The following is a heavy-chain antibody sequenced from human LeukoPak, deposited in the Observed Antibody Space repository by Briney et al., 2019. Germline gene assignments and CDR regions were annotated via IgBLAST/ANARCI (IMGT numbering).Heavy chain of an antibody. D-gene: IGHD3-22*01. J-gene: IGHJ4*02. CDR1: GYIFTSYG. V-gene: IGHV1-18*01. Sequence: ASVKVSCKASGYIFTSYGISWVRQAPGQGLEWMGWISAYNGNTNYAQKLQGRVTMTTDTSTSTAYMELRSLRSDDTAVYYCGRRADYYDSSGYYYYFDYWGQGTLVTVSS. CDR2: ISAYNGNT. CDR3: GRRADYYDSSGYYYYFDY.